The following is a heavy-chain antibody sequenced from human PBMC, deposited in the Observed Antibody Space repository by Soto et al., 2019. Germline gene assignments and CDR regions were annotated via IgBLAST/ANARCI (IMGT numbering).Heavy chain of an antibody. D-gene: IGHD6-6*01. CDR1: GGSISSSSYY. CDR2: IYYSGST. CDR3: ARGSSSSNKAVDY. Sequence: PSETLSLTCTVSGGSISSSSYYWGWIRQPPGKGLEWIGSIYYSGSTYYNPSLKSRVTISVDTSKNQFSLKLSSVTAADTAVYYCARGSSSSNKAVDYWGQGTLVTVSS. V-gene: IGHV4-39*01. J-gene: IGHJ4*02.